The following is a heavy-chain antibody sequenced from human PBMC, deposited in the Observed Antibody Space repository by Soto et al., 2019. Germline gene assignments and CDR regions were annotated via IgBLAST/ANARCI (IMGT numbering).Heavy chain of an antibody. Sequence: EVQLVESGGGLVQPGESLRLSCAASGFTFSYYWMHWVRQAPGKGLVWVSRIHSDGSSTTYADSVKGRFTISRDNARNTRDLQMNSLRAEDTAVYYCARGDRGAFDLWGQGTVVTVSS. CDR2: IHSDGSST. CDR3: ARGDRGAFDL. CDR1: GFTFSYYW. V-gene: IGHV3-74*01. J-gene: IGHJ3*01. D-gene: IGHD1-26*01.